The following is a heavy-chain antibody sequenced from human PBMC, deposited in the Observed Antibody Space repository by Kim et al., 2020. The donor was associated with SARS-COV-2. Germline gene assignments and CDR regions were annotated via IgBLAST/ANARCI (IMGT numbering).Heavy chain of an antibody. J-gene: IGHJ3*01. V-gene: IGHV1-2*02. Sequence: TKYAERFQGRVTMTRETSISTVYMELSRLKSDDTAEYYCARGANTLSAFDLWGQGTMVTVSS. CDR2: T. CDR3: ARGANTLSAFDL.